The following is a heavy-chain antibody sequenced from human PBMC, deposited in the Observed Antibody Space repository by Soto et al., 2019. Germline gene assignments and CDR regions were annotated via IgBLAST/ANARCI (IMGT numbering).Heavy chain of an antibody. CDR1: GFTSSSYA. J-gene: IGHJ4*02. CDR3: ARDHIGYDR. CDR2: ISSNGGST. V-gene: IGHV3-64*01. D-gene: IGHD5-12*01. Sequence: EVQLVESGGDLVQPGGSLRLSCAASGFTSSSYAMHWVRQAPGKGLEYVSAISSNGGSTYYANSVKGRFTISRDNSKNTLYLQMGSLRAEDMAVYYCARDHIGYDRWGQGTLVTVSS.